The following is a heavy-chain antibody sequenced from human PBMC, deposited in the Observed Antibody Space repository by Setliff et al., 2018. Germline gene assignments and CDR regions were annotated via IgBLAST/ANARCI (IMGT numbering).Heavy chain of an antibody. Sequence: ASETLSLTSTVYGGSFSDYYWGWVRQPPGKGLEWIGEINHSGSTNYIPSLKSRLTISVDTSKNQFSLKLSSVTAADTAMYYCRFWSGYYKNDYWGQGTLVTLSS. CDR2: INHSGST. D-gene: IGHD3-3*01. CDR1: GGSFSDYY. CDR3: RFWSGYYKNDY. J-gene: IGHJ4*02. V-gene: IGHV4-34*01.